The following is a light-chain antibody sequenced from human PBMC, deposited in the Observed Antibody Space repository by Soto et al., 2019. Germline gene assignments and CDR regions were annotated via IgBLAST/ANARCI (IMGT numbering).Light chain of an antibody. V-gene: IGKV3-20*01. J-gene: IGKJ1*01. CDR3: QQYMSSVT. Sequence: EIVLTQSPGTLSLSAGDRATLSCRASQSVSSNYLAWYQQKPGQTPRLLIYGASSRATGIPDRFSGSGSGTDFTLTISRLEPEDFAVYYCQQYMSSVTFGQGTRVEIK. CDR2: GAS. CDR1: QSVSSNY.